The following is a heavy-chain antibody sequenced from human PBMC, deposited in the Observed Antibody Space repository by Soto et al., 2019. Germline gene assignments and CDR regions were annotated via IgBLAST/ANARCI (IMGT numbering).Heavy chain of an antibody. V-gene: IGHV2-5*02. D-gene: IGHD5-12*01. Sequence: SGPTLVNPTQTLTLTCPFSGFSLSTSGVGVGWIRQPPGKALEWLALIYWDDDKRYSPSLKSRLTITKDTSKNQVVLTMTNMDPVDTATYYCARSRPVATIRAFDIWGQGTMVTVSS. CDR1: GFSLSTSGVG. CDR3: ARSRPVATIRAFDI. CDR2: IYWDDDK. J-gene: IGHJ3*02.